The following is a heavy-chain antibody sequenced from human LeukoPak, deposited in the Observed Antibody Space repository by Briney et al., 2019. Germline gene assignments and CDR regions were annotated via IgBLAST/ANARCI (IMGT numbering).Heavy chain of an antibody. CDR1: GYTFTGYY. J-gene: IGHJ6*03. Sequence: ASVKVSCKGSGYTFTGYYIHWVRQAPGQGLEWMGWINPSSGGTNYAQNFQGRVTMTRDTSISTAYMELSRLRSDDTAVYSCARGVTARGFYYYMDIWGSGTTVTISS. CDR3: ARGVTARGFYYYMDI. CDR2: INPSSGGT. V-gene: IGHV1-2*02. D-gene: IGHD2-21*02.